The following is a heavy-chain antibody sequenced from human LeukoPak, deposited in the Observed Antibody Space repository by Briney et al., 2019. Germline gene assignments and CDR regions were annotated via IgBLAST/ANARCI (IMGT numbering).Heavy chain of an antibody. CDR1: GGSISSYS. J-gene: IGHJ3*02. CDR2: IYTSETT. Sequence: KPSETLSLTCIVSGGSISSYSWTWIRQPAGVGLKGIGRIYTSETTTYEPSLKSRVTMSVDTSKNQFSLKLRSVTAADTAVYYWAGEAGGGYARAFDIWGQGTMVTVSS. V-gene: IGHV4-4*07. CDR3: AGEAGGGYARAFDI. D-gene: IGHD5-12*01.